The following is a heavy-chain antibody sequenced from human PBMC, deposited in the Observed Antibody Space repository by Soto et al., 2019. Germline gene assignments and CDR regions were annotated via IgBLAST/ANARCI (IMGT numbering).Heavy chain of an antibody. CDR3: AKYKYGYYYYGLDV. Sequence: GGSLRLSCVASGFTFTSCAMGWVRQAPGKGLEWVSPISGSGGSTYYADSVKGRLTISRDNSKNTLFLEMNSLRAEDTAVYYCAKYKYGYYYYGLDVWGQGATVTVSS. D-gene: IGHD1-1*01. V-gene: IGHV3-23*01. CDR1: GFTFTSCA. J-gene: IGHJ6*02. CDR2: ISGSGGST.